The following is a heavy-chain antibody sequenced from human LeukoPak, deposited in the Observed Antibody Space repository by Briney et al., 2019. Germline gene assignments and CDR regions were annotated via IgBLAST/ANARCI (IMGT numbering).Heavy chain of an antibody. J-gene: IGHJ5*02. D-gene: IGHD1-26*01. V-gene: IGHV3-53*01. CDR1: GFAVSSNY. CDR2: IYSDGST. Sequence: PGGSLRLSCAASGFAVSSNYMTWVRQAPGKGLQWVSVIYSDGSTYYADSVKGRFTISRDNSKNTLYLQMNSLRAEDTAVYYCARGWWSEVVTTTGAEGFDPWGQGTLVTVSS. CDR3: ARGWWSEVVTTTGAEGFDP.